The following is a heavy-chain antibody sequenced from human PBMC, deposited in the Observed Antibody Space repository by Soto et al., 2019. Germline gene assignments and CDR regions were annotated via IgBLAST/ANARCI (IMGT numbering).Heavy chain of an antibody. CDR1: GFTFSSYA. V-gene: IGHV3-48*02. Sequence: GGTLRLSCAASGFTFSSYAMNWVRQSPGKGLEWVSYISMSGTTMFYADSVKGRFTISRDNAKKSLFLQMNSLRDEDTAMYYCARDAIGDATNLFDPWGQGTLVTVSS. J-gene: IGHJ5*02. CDR2: ISMSGTTM. CDR3: ARDAIGDATNLFDP.